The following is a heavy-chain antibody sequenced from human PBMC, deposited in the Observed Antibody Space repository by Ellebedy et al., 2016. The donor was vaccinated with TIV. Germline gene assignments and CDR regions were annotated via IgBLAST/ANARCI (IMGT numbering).Heavy chain of an antibody. CDR1: GGTIRSYT. Sequence: ASVKVSCKASGGTIRSYTISWVRQAPGQGLEWMGIIDPSGGSTIYAQKFQGRVTMTNDTSTNTVYMELSSLRSEDTAIYYCARKYYFDFWGQGTLVTVSS. CDR2: IDPSGGST. V-gene: IGHV1-46*01. J-gene: IGHJ4*02. CDR3: ARKYYFDF.